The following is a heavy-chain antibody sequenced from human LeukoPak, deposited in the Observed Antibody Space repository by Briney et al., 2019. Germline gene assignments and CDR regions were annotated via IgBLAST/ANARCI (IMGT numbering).Heavy chain of an antibody. CDR1: GFTFSSYS. D-gene: IGHD3-10*01. V-gene: IGHV3-23*01. Sequence: GGSLRLSCAASGFTFSSYSMSWVRQAPGKGLEWVAAISGSGGSTYYADSVKGRFTISRDNSKNTLYLQMNSLRAEDTAVYYCAKFVGSYPWSFDYWGQGTLVTVSS. J-gene: IGHJ4*02. CDR3: AKFVGSYPWSFDY. CDR2: ISGSGGST.